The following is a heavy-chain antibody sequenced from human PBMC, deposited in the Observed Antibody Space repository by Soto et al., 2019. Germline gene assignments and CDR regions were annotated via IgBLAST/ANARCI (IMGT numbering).Heavy chain of an antibody. CDR1: GFAFSSYA. CDR2: ISDAGGAT. D-gene: IGHD3-10*01. CDR3: AKVPRYIHGCYFDY. Sequence: LRLSCAASGFAFSSYAMSWVRQAPGKGLEWVSRISDAGGATYYADSVKGRFTISRDNSKNTLYLQMDSLRAEDTAVYFCAKVPRYIHGCYFDYWGQGTLVTVSS. V-gene: IGHV3-23*01. J-gene: IGHJ4*02.